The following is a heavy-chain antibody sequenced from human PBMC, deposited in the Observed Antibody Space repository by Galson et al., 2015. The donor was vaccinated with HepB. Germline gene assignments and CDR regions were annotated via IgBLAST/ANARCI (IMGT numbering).Heavy chain of an antibody. CDR2: ITYNGRVE. J-gene: IGHJ5*02. D-gene: IGHD2-2*01. CDR1: GFTFSSYG. V-gene: IGHV3-30*18. CDR3: AKAGGRYQLLYWFDP. Sequence: SLRLSCAASGFTFSSYGMHWVRQAPGKGLEWVAVITYNGRVENYSDSVKGRFTISRDNSKNTLYLQMNSLRAEETAMYYCAKAGGRYQLLYWFDPWGQGTLVTVSP.